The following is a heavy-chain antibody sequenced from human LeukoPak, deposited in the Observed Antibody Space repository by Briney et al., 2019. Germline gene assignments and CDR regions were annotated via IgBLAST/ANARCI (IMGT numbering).Heavy chain of an antibody. J-gene: IGHJ4*02. Sequence: GGSLRLSCAASGFTFRDYYMSWIRQAPGKGLECVSYISLTGSTISYADSLKGRFTISRDNAKNALYLQMSSLRAEDTAVYYCARGEDWTLIEGLATVTHFDYWGPGTQVTVSS. D-gene: IGHD4-17*01. CDR2: ISLTGSTI. CDR3: ARGEDWTLIEGLATVTHFDY. V-gene: IGHV3-11*04. CDR1: GFTFRDYY.